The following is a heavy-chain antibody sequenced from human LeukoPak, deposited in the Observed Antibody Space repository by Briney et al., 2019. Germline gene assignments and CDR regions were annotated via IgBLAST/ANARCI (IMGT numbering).Heavy chain of an antibody. D-gene: IGHD3-10*01. J-gene: IGHJ6*03. V-gene: IGHV4-4*09. CDR2: IYTSGST. Sequence: PSETLSLTRTVAGGSITSYYWSWFRQSPGKGLEWIGFIYTSGSTNYNPSLKSRVTISRDTSNNQFSLKLTSVTAADTAVYYCARIYGSGTSFGYMDVWGKGTTVTVYS. CDR1: GGSITSYY. CDR3: ARIYGSGTSFGYMDV.